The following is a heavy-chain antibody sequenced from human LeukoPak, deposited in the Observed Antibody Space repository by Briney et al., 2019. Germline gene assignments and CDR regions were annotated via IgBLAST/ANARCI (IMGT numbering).Heavy chain of an antibody. CDR1: ECRFTNYW. CDR3: ATCGSSRCHNRPSDGFEI. CDR2: IYPGDSDI. Sequence: GGSLQISCKGSECRFTNYWIGWVRQVPGKGLEWMGIIYPGDSDIRYRPSFQGQVTISVDKSIRTAYLQWSSLKASDTAMYYCATCGSSRCHNRPSDGFEIWGQGTMVTVS. D-gene: IGHD2-2*01. J-gene: IGHJ3*02. V-gene: IGHV5-51*01.